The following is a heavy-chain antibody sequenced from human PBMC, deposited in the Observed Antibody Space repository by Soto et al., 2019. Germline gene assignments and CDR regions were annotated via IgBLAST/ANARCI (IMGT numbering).Heavy chain of an antibody. J-gene: IGHJ5*02. CDR2: INHSGST. Sequence: SETLSLTCAVYGGSFSGYYWSWIRQPPGKGLECIGEINHSGSTNYNPSLKSRVTISVDTSKNQFSLKLSSVTAADTAVYYCARGGRLRYNWFDPWGQGTLVTVSS. CDR3: ARGGRLRYNWFDP. CDR1: GGSFSGYY. D-gene: IGHD3-10*01. V-gene: IGHV4-34*01.